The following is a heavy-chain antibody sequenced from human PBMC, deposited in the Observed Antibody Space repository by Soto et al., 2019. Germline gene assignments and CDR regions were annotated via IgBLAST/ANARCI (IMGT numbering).Heavy chain of an antibody. V-gene: IGHV4-34*01. CDR3: ARGLILWFGELSRRGGYYYDMDV. Sequence: QVQLQQWGAGLLKPSETLSLTCAVYGGSFSGYQWSWIRQTPGKGLEWIGEINDSGNINYNPSLKGRVTILVDTAKKQISLKLSSVTAADTAVYYCARGLILWFGELSRRGGYYYDMDVWGTGTTVTVSS. CDR2: INDSGNI. CDR1: GGSFSGYQ. D-gene: IGHD3-10*01. J-gene: IGHJ6*03.